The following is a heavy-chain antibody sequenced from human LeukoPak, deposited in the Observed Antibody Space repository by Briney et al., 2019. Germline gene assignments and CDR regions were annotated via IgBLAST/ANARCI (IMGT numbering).Heavy chain of an antibody. Sequence: GGSLRLSCATSGFSFNRRGMNWVRQAPGKGLVWVSLINADGSTATYADSVKGRFTISRDNARNTLSLQMNSLTIEDTAVYYCVVVVEPPDSDGFDVWGQGTMITVSS. D-gene: IGHD1-14*01. CDR1: GFSFNRRG. CDR3: VVVVEPPDSDGFDV. J-gene: IGHJ3*01. CDR2: INADGSTA. V-gene: IGHV3-74*01.